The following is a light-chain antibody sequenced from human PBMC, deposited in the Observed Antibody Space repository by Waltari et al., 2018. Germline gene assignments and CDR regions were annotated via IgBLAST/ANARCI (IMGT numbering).Light chain of an antibody. Sequence: DVQMTQSPSSLSASIGDSVTIPCQASQDNTNYLNWYQQKPGKAPNLLIYATSNLESGVPSRFSGSGSGTLFTFTISSLQPEDSATYYCQQYDSLPLTFGPGTTVDV. J-gene: IGKJ3*01. CDR1: QDNTNY. CDR3: QQYDSLPLT. CDR2: ATS. V-gene: IGKV1-33*01.